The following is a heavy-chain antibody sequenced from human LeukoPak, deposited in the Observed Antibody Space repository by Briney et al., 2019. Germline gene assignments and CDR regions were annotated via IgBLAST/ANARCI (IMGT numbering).Heavy chain of an antibody. J-gene: IGHJ5*02. D-gene: IGHD3-10*01. Sequence: SETLSLTCAVSGGSISSGGYSWSWIRQPPGKGLEWIGYIYHSGSTYYNPSLKSRVTISVDRSKNQFSLKLSSVTAADTAVYYCACGSGSYYKEGFDPWGQGTLVTVSS. CDR1: GGSISSGGYS. CDR3: ACGSGSYYKEGFDP. CDR2: IYHSGST. V-gene: IGHV4-30-2*01.